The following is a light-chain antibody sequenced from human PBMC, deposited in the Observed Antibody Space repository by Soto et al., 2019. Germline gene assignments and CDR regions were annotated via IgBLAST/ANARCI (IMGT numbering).Light chain of an antibody. J-gene: IGKJ1*01. V-gene: IGKV3-20*01. CDR1: QTVTRSY. CDR3: QQYGTSPRT. Sequence: EIVLTQSPATLSLSPGERVTLSCRASQTVTRSYLAWYQQKPGQAPRLLIYGASIRATGIPDRFSGSGSGTDFTLTISRLEPEDFAVYYCQQYGTSPRTFGQGTKVDI. CDR2: GAS.